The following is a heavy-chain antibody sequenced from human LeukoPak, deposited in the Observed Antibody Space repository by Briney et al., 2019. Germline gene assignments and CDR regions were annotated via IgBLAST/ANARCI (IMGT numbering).Heavy chain of an antibody. CDR2: INHSGST. CDR3: AKIACSGGSWYRSMEFDP. J-gene: IGHJ5*02. V-gene: IGHV4-34*01. Sequence: SETLSLTCAVYGGSFRGYYWSWIRQPPGKGLEWIGEINHSGSTNYNPSLKSRVTISVDTSKNQFPLKLSSVTAADTAVYYCAKIACSGGSWYRSMEFDPWGQGTLVTVSS. D-gene: IGHD2-15*01. CDR1: GGSFRGYY.